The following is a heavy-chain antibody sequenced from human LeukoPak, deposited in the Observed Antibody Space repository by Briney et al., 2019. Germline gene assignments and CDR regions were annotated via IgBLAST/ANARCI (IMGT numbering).Heavy chain of an antibody. V-gene: IGHV4-34*01. CDR2: INHSGST. Sequence: SETLSLTCAVYGGSFSGYYWSWIRQPLGKGLEWIGEINHSGSTNYNPSLKSRVTISVDTSKNQFSLKLSSVTAADTAVYYCARGRIQLQLRGYYYGMDVWGQGTTVTVSS. CDR3: ARGRIQLQLRGYYYGMDV. J-gene: IGHJ6*02. CDR1: GGSFSGYY. D-gene: IGHD5-18*01.